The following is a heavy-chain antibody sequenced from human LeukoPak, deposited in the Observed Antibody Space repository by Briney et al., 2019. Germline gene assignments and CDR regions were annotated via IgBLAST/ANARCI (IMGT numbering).Heavy chain of an antibody. J-gene: IGHJ5*02. CDR2: IYPGDSRT. D-gene: IGHD2-2*01. V-gene: IGHV5-51*01. Sequence: GESLKISCEGFGYTFTNYWIGWVRQMPGKGLEWMGVIYPGDSRTRYSPSFQGQVTISAGKSINTAYLQWSSLKASDTAISYCACRDLTSTGSGPWGQGTLVTVSS. CDR1: GYTFTNYW. CDR3: ACRDLTSTGSGP.